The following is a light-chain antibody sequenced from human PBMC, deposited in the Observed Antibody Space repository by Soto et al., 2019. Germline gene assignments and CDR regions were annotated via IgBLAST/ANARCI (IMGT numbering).Light chain of an antibody. CDR2: DVS. Sequence: IMLTQSPATLSLSPGKRATLSCRASQNISNYLIWYQQKPGQAPRLLIDDVSNLATGIPARFSCSGSGTDFTPTISSLEPEDFAVYYGQQRSNWPRTFGQGTKVDIK. V-gene: IGKV3-11*01. J-gene: IGKJ1*01. CDR1: QNISNY. CDR3: QQRSNWPRT.